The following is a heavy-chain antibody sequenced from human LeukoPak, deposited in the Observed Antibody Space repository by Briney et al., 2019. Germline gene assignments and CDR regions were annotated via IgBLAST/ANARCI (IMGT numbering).Heavy chain of an antibody. J-gene: IGHJ4*02. D-gene: IGHD3-10*01. CDR1: GFTFSSYA. V-gene: IGHV3-23*01. CDR3: AKYAVRGVITYLIY. CDR2: ISGSGSST. Sequence: PGGSLRLSCAASGFTFSSYAMSWVRQAPGKGLEWVSAISGSGSSTYYADSVKGRFTISRDNSKNTLYLQMNSLRAEDTAVYYCAKYAVRGVITYLIYWGQGTLVTVSS.